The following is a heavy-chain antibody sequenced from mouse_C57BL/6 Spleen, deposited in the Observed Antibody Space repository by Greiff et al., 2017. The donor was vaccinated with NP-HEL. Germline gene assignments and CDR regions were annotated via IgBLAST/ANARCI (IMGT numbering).Heavy chain of an antibody. Sequence: VQLQQSGAELVKPGASVKMSCKAPGYTFTSYWITWVKQRPGQGLEWIGDIYPGSGSTNYNEKFKSKATLTVDTSSSTAYMQLSSLTSEDSAVYYCAKGGNSNYYAMDYWGQGTSVTVSS. CDR2: IYPGSGST. CDR3: AKGGNSNYYAMDY. D-gene: IGHD2-1*01. J-gene: IGHJ4*01. CDR1: GYTFTSYW. V-gene: IGHV1-55*01.